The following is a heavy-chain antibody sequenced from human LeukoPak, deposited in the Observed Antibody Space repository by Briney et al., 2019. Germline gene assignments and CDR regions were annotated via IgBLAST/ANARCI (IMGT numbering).Heavy chain of an antibody. V-gene: IGHV1-69*05. CDR2: IIPMLGSA. CDR3: LSPPYSSRWPYSFDY. J-gene: IGHJ4*02. Sequence: SVKVSCKVSGGTFNTYAISWVRQGPGQGLEWIGGIIPMLGSAIYAQKFRGRVTVTTDASTSTGYMELSSLGSEDTAVYYCLSPPYSSRWPYSFDYWGQGTLVTVSS. D-gene: IGHD6-13*01. CDR1: GGTFNTYA.